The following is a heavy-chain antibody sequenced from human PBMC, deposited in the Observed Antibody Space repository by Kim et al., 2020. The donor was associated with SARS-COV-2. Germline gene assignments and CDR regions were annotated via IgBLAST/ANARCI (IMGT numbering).Heavy chain of an antibody. V-gene: IGHV3-72*01. D-gene: IGHD1-26*01. Sequence: EYAASVKGRFTISRDESKDLLFLQMNSLKTEDTAVYYCVRIGSLYYYGMDAWGQGTTVTVSS. J-gene: IGHJ6*02. CDR3: VRIGSLYYYGMDA.